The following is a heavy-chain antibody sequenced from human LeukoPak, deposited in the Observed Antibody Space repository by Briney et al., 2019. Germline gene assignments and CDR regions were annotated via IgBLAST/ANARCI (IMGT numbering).Heavy chain of an antibody. CDR3: ARSIAVAGNYYYYYYMDV. D-gene: IGHD6-19*01. CDR1: GFTFSSYG. V-gene: IGHV3-30*02. J-gene: IGHJ6*03. Sequence: PGGSLRLSCAASGFTFSSYGMHWVRQAPGKGLEWVAFIRYDGSNKYYADSVKGRFTISRDNSKNTLYMQMNSLRAEDTAVYYCARSIAVAGNYYYYYYMDVWGKGTTVTVSS. CDR2: IRYDGSNK.